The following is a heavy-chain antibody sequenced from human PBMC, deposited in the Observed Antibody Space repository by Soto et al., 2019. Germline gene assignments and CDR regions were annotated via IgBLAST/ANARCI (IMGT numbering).Heavy chain of an antibody. V-gene: IGHV1-18*01. CDR2: ISAYNGNT. Sequence: ASVKVSCKASGYTFTSYGISWVRQAPGQGLEWMGWISAYNGNTNYAQKIQGRVTMTTDTSTSTAYMELRSLRSDDTAVYYCARDLWGGSYYPYDAFDIWGQGTMVTVSS. CDR1: GYTFTSYG. J-gene: IGHJ3*02. D-gene: IGHD1-26*01. CDR3: ARDLWGGSYYPYDAFDI.